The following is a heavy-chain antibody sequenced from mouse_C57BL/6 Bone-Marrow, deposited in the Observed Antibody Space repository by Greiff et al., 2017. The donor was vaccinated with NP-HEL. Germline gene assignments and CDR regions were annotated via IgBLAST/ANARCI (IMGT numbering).Heavy chain of an antibody. Sequence: EVKLMESGPGLVKPSQSLSLTCSVTGYSITSGYYWNWIRQFPGNKLEWMGYISYDGSNNYNPSLKNRISITRDTSKNQFFLKLNSVTTEDTATYYCARKSYYGSPYFDYWGQGTTLTVSS. CDR1: GYSITSGYY. V-gene: IGHV3-6*01. J-gene: IGHJ2*01. D-gene: IGHD1-1*01. CDR2: ISYDGSN. CDR3: ARKSYYGSPYFDY.